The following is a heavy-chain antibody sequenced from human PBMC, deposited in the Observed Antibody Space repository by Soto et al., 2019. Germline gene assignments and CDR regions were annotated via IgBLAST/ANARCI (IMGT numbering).Heavy chain of an antibody. CDR2: INPNSGGT. Sequence: ASVKVSCKASGYTFTGYYMHWVRQAPGQGLEWMGWINPNSGGTNYAQKFQGRVTMTRDTSISTAYMELSRLRSDDTAVYYCARAKGSITMIVVALDAFDIWGQGTMVTVSS. D-gene: IGHD3-22*01. CDR1: GYTFTGYY. V-gene: IGHV1-2*02. J-gene: IGHJ3*02. CDR3: ARAKGSITMIVVALDAFDI.